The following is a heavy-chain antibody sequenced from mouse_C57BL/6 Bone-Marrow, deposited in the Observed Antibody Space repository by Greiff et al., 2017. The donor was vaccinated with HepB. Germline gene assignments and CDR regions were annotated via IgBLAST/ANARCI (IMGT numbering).Heavy chain of an antibody. J-gene: IGHJ4*01. CDR2: INPNNGGT. Sequence: EVQLQQSGPELVKPGASVKISCKASGYTFTDYYMNWVKQSHGKSLEWIGDINPNNGGTSYNQKFKGKATLTVDKSSSTAYMELRSLTSEDSAVYYCAREEGSSFYAMDYWGQGTSVTVSS. CDR1: GYTFTDYY. D-gene: IGHD1-1*01. CDR3: AREEGSSFYAMDY. V-gene: IGHV1-26*01.